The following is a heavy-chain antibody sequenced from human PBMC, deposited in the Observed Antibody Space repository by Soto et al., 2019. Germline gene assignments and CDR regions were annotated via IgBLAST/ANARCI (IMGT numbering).Heavy chain of an antibody. D-gene: IGHD3-10*01. CDR3: TRSGDGSYNYFDY. CDR2: IWNDGSNK. CDR1: GFSFSNYG. J-gene: IGHJ4*02. V-gene: IGHV3-33*01. Sequence: QVQLVESGGGVVRPGRSLRLSCAASGFSFSNYGMHWVRQAPGKGLEWVALIWNDGSNKYYADSVKGRSIISRDNSKNTLDLQMSSLRDEDTAVYYCTRSGDGSYNYFDYWGQGTLVTVSS.